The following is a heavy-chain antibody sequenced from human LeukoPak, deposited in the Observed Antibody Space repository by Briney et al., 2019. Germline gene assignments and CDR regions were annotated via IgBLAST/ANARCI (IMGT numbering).Heavy chain of an antibody. D-gene: IGHD1-1*01. CDR1: GTSISSYY. Sequence: PSETLSLTCSVSGTSISSYYWSWIRQSAGKGLEWVGHISTDGSGNYDPSLKSRVTMSVDTSKNQFSLKLSSMTAADTAVYYCARDKTGIGAFDIWGQGTMVTVSS. CDR3: ARDKTGIGAFDI. CDR2: ISTDGSG. J-gene: IGHJ3*02. V-gene: IGHV4-4*07.